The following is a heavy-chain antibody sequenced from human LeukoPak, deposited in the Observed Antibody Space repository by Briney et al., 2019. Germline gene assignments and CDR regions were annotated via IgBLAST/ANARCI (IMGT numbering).Heavy chain of an antibody. CDR2: IYHSGWTT. J-gene: IGHJ3*02. D-gene: IGHD6-25*01. CDR3: ARPTGRGGYPTDPFDI. V-gene: IGHV4-4*02. CDR1: GGSIRSSNW. Sequence: SGTLSLTCAVSGGSIRSSNWWSWVRQPPGKGLEWIGEIYHSGWTTNYNPSLKSRVTISVDKSKNQFSLQLSSVTAADTALYYCARPTGRGGYPTDPFDIWGQGTMVTVSS.